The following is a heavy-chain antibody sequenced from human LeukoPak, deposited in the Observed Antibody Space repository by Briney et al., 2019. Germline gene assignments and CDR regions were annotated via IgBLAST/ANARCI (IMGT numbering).Heavy chain of an antibody. D-gene: IGHD6-13*01. V-gene: IGHV3-7*01. CDR2: IKQDGSEK. J-gene: IGHJ4*02. CDR3: ARAVGSSWYPAV. Sequence: GGSLRLSCAASGFTFSTYWMNWVRQAPGKGLEWVANIKQDGSEKYYVNSVKGRFTISRDNSKNTLYLQMNSLRAEDTAVYYCARAVGSSWYPAVWGQGTLVTVSS. CDR1: GFTFSTYW.